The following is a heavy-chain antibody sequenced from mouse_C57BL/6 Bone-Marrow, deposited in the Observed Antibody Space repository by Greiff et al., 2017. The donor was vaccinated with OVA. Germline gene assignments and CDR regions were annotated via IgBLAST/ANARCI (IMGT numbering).Heavy chain of an antibody. CDR1: GYTFTDYT. CDR3: ARDLYDGYYLDY. D-gene: IGHD2-3*01. Sequence: QVQLQQSDAELVKPGASVKISCKVSGYTFTDYTIHWVKQRPEQGLDWIGYIYPRDGSTKYNEKFKGKATLTADKSSSTAYIQFNSLTSEDCAVYFCARDLYDGYYLDYWGKGTTLTVSS. CDR2: IYPRDGST. J-gene: IGHJ2*01. V-gene: IGHV1-78*01.